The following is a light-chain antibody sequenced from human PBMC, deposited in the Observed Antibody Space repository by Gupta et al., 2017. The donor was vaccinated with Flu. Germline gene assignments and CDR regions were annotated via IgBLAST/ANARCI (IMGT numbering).Light chain of an antibody. CDR3: MQGAHGPRA. CDR2: QVS. V-gene: IGKV2-30*01. CDR1: QGLVYSDGNTY. J-gene: IGKJ1*01. Sequence: DVVMTQSPLSLPVTLGQPASISCRSSQGLVYSDGNTYLHWSQQRPGQSPRRLIYQVSYRFSGVPDRFSGSGSGTDCTLRISRVEAEDGGIYVCMQGAHGPRAFGQGTTLEI.